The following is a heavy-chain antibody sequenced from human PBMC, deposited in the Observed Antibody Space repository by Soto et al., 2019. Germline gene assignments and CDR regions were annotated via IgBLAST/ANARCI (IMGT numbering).Heavy chain of an antibody. CDR2: IIPIFGTA. Sequence: QVQLVQSGAEVRKPGSSVRVSCKASGGSFNRHTISWVRQAPGQGLEWMGGIIPIFGTANHAQKFQGRVTIIADESTSTVYMELSSLRSDDTXXXXXARGWGYDSTDYYYAYWGQGTL. CDR3: ARGWGYDSTDYYYAY. V-gene: IGHV1-69*01. D-gene: IGHD3-22*01. CDR1: GGSFNRHT. J-gene: IGHJ4*02.